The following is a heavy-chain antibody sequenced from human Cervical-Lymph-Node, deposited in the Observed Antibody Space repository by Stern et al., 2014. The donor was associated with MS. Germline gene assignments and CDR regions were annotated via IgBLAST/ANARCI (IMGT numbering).Heavy chain of an antibody. CDR1: GFTFSSYG. J-gene: IGHJ4*02. D-gene: IGHD5-24*01. CDR2: AWYDGSTA. CDR3: ARGHIPYAYNYLFDY. Sequence: QLVESGGGVVQPGTSLRLYCAASGFTFSSYGMHWVRQAPGKGLEWVALAWYDGSTAYYTNSVKGRFTISRDNSKNTLSLQMNSLTAEDTAVYYCARGHIPYAYNYLFDYWGQGTLVTVSS. V-gene: IGHV3-33*01.